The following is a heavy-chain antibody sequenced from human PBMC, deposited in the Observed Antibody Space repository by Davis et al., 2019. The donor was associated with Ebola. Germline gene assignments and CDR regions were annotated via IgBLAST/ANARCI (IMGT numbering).Heavy chain of an antibody. CDR3: VKERGWLPHY. CDR1: GFTFSDYA. Sequence: GGSLRLSCAASGFTFSDYAMSWVRQSPGKGLEWVSAITSGGNTYYAESLKGRFTISRDSSKSTLHLQMNSLRSEDTAVYYCVKERGWLPHYWGQGTLVTVSS. D-gene: IGHD5-12*01. CDR2: ITSGGNT. J-gene: IGHJ4*02. V-gene: IGHV3-23*01.